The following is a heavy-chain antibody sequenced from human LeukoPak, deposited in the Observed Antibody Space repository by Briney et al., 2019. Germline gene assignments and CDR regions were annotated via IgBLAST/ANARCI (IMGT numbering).Heavy chain of an antibody. CDR2: ISSSSSYI. J-gene: IGHJ3*02. Sequence: GGSLRLSCAASGFTFSSYSMNWVRQAPGKGLEWVSSISSSSSYIYYADSVKGRFTISRDNAKNSLYLQMNSLRAEDTAVYYCARDKDLYCGGDCADAFDIWGQGTMVTVSS. D-gene: IGHD2-21*02. CDR3: ARDKDLYCGGDCADAFDI. V-gene: IGHV3-21*01. CDR1: GFTFSSYS.